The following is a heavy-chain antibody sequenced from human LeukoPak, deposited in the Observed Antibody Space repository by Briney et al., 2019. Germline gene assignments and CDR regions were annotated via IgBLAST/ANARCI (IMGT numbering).Heavy chain of an antibody. Sequence: ASVKVSCKASGYTFTSYGISWVRQAPGQGLEWMGWISAYNGNTNYAQKLQGRVTMTTDTSTSTAYMELRSLRSDDTAVYYCARDYRDVLLWFGELSKWGQGTLVTVSS. D-gene: IGHD3-10*01. CDR1: GYTFTSYG. CDR3: ARDYRDVLLWFGELSK. J-gene: IGHJ4*02. V-gene: IGHV1-18*01. CDR2: ISAYNGNT.